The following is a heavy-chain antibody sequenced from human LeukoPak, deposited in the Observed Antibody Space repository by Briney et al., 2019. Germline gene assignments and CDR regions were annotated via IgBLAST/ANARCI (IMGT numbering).Heavy chain of an antibody. D-gene: IGHD3-10*01. CDR3: ARDLYYYGSGSSIFDP. J-gene: IGHJ5*02. CDR2: INPNSGGT. Sequence: GASVKVSCKASGYTFTGYYIHWVRQAPGQGLEWMGWINPNSGGTNYAQKFQGRVTMTRDTSISTAYMELSRLRSDDTAVYYCARDLYYYGSGSSIFDPWGQGTLVTVSS. CDR1: GYTFTGYY. V-gene: IGHV1-2*02.